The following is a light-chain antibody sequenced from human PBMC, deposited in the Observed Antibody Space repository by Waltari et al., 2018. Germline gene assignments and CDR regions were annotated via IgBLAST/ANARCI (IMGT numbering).Light chain of an antibody. CDR1: MGDGGCYNF. CDR2: DVV. Sequence: SALTPPASVSGSPGPSINISCSATMGDGGCYNFVSWYQQHPGDVPRLLIYDVVKRPSGVSSRFSGSKSDNTARLTISGLQAADEAHYYCSSFTSSSSFVFGSGTKVTV. J-gene: IGLJ1*01. V-gene: IGLV2-14*03. CDR3: SSFTSSSSFV.